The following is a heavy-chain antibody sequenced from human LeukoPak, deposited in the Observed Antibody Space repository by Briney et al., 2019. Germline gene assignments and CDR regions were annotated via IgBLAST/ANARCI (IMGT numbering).Heavy chain of an antibody. CDR3: ARESLRWGIDC. CDR2: ISGRSADI. D-gene: IGHD4-23*01. J-gene: IGHJ4*02. V-gene: IGHV3-21*06. Sequence: GGSLRLSCTASGFTFSSYAMNWVRQAPGKGLEWVSSISGRSADIYYADSVKGRFTISRDNAKNSVFLQMNSLRAEDTAVYYCARESLRWGIDCWVQATLLTV. CDR1: GFTFSSYA.